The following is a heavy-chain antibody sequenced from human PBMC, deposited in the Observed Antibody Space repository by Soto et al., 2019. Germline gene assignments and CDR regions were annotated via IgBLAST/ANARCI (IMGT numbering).Heavy chain of an antibody. Sequence: SVKVSCKASGGTFSSYAISWVRQAPGQGLEWVGGIIPIFGTANYAQKFQGRVTITADESTSTAYMELSSPRSEDTAVYYCARPLSYDSSGYYAIWGQGTLVTVSS. D-gene: IGHD3-22*01. CDR2: IIPIFGTA. V-gene: IGHV1-69*13. CDR1: GGTFSSYA. J-gene: IGHJ4*02. CDR3: ARPLSYDSSGYYAI.